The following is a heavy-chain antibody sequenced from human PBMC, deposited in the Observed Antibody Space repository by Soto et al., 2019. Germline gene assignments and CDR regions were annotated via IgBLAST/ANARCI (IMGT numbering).Heavy chain of an antibody. CDR1: GFTFSSYA. CDR2: ISGSGGST. D-gene: IGHD2-8*01. J-gene: IGHJ4*02. CDR3: AKSPPSTGIVLMVYAMPVDY. V-gene: IGHV3-23*01. Sequence: PGGSLRLSCAASGFTFSSYAMSWVRQAPGKGLEWVSAISGSGGSTYYADSVKGRFTISRDNSKNTLYLQMNSLRAEDTAVYYCAKSPPSTGIVLMVYAMPVDYWGQGALVTVSS.